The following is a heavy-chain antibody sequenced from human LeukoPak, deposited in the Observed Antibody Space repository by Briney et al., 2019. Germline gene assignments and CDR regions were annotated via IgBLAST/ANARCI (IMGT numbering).Heavy chain of an antibody. CDR1: GGSISSYY. CDR2: IYYSGST. Sequence: SETLSLTCTVSGGSISSYYWSWIRQPPGKGLEWIGYIYYSGSTNYNPSLKSRVTISVDTSKNQFSLKLSSVTAADTAVYYCARVGQLAAAGTRWFDPWGQGTLVTVSS. J-gene: IGHJ5*02. CDR3: ARVGQLAAAGTRWFDP. D-gene: IGHD6-13*01. V-gene: IGHV4-59*12.